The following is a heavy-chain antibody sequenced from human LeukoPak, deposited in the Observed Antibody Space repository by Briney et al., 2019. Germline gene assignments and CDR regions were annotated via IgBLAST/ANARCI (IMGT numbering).Heavy chain of an antibody. CDR2: ISSGTTYI. CDR3: ARSSDRYGMDV. J-gene: IGHJ6*02. CDR1: GFTFSSFG. Sequence: GGSLRLSCAASGFTFSSFGMNWVRQAPGKGLEWVSSISSGTTYIYYADSVKGRFTISRDNAKNSLYLQMNSLRAEDMAVYLCARSSDRYGMDVWGQGTTVTVSS. V-gene: IGHV3-21*01. D-gene: IGHD2-15*01.